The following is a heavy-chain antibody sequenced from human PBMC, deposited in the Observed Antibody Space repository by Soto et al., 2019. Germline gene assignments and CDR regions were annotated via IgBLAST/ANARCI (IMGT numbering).Heavy chain of an antibody. CDR2: VHHSGST. CDR1: GYSISSGYH. Sequence: PSETLSLTCAVSGYSISSGYHWGWIRQPPGKGLEWLGSVHHSGSTYYNPSLKSRPTISVDKSKNQFSLNLTSVTAADTAVYYCARDMHAGFTHYFDPWGQGTLVTVSS. J-gene: IGHJ5*02. D-gene: IGHD1-26*01. CDR3: ARDMHAGFTHYFDP. V-gene: IGHV4-38-2*02.